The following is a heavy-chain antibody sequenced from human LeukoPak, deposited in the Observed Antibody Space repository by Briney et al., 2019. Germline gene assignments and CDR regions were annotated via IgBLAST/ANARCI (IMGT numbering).Heavy chain of an antibody. D-gene: IGHD3-10*01. V-gene: IGHV3-9*01. CDR2: ISWNSGSM. CDR1: GFTFYDYA. J-gene: IGHJ3*02. CDR3: AKEDGSGAFDI. Sequence: GGSLRLSCVASGFTFYDYAMHWVRHAPGKGLEWVSGISWNSGSMGYADSVKGRFTISRDSAKNSLYLQMNSLRAEDTALYYCAKEDGSGAFDIWGQGTMVTVSS.